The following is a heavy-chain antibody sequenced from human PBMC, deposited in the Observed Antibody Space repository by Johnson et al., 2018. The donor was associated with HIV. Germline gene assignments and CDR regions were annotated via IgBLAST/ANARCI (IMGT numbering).Heavy chain of an antibody. V-gene: IGHV3-20*04. CDR1: GFTFDDYG. CDR3: ARERGSGSYYSAFDI. J-gene: IGHJ3*02. Sequence: MLLVESGGGLVKPGGSLRLSCAASGFTFDDYGMSWVRQAPGKGLEWVSGINWNGDSTGYADSVTGRFTISRDNAKNSLYLQMNSLRAEDTALYYCARERGSGSYYSAFDIWGQGTMVTVSS. D-gene: IGHD1-26*01. CDR2: INWNGDST.